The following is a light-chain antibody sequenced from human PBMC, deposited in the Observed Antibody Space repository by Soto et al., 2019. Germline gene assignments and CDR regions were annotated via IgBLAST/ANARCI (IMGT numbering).Light chain of an antibody. J-gene: IGKJ1*01. CDR2: GAS. CDR1: QSISSSF. Sequence: EIVLTQSPGTLSLSPGERATLSCRASQSISSSFLAWYQQKPGQAPRLLIYGASSRATGIPARFSGSRSGTDFTLTISRLEPEDCAVFYCQQYDSSPWTFGQGTKVEIK. V-gene: IGKV3-20*01. CDR3: QQYDSSPWT.